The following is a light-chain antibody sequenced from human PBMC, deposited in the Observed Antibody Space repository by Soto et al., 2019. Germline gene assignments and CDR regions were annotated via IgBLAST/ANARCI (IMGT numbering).Light chain of an antibody. J-gene: IGKJ5*01. Sequence: EIVLPQSPVTLSLSPGEGATLSCRASQSVRSYLAWFQQKLGQPPRLLIYDASKRAAGIPARFSGSGSGTDFTLTINSLEPDDFAVYYCQQRSDWPITFGQGTRLEIK. CDR1: QSVRSY. CDR3: QQRSDWPIT. V-gene: IGKV3-11*01. CDR2: DAS.